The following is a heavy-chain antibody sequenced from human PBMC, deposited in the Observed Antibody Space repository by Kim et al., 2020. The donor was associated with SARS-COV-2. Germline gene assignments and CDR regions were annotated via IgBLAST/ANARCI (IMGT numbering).Heavy chain of an antibody. D-gene: IGHD1-26*01. CDR2: ISGSGGST. CDR1: GFTFSSYA. J-gene: IGHJ4*02. Sequence: GGSLRLSCAASGFTFSSYAMSWVRQAPGKGLEWVSAISGSGGSTYYADAVKGRCTITRDNSKHTLYLQMNSLRAEDKAVYYYWKAGAQVMGSFDYLGQGT. V-gene: IGHV3-23*01. CDR3: WKAGAQVMGSFDY.